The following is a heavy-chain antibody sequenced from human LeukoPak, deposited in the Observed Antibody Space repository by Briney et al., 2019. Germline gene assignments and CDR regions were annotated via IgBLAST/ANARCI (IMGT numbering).Heavy chain of an antibody. J-gene: IGHJ3*02. CDR1: GFTFSSYG. V-gene: IGHV3-30*03. CDR3: ARGPGPNYYDSSGYFGFDAFDI. CDR2: ISYDGSNK. Sequence: GGSLRLSCAASGFTFSSYGMHWVRQAPGKGLEWVAVISYDGSNKYYADSVKGRFTISRDNSKNTLYLQMNSLRAEDTAVYYCARGPGPNYYDSSGYFGFDAFDIWGQGTMVTVSS. D-gene: IGHD3-22*01.